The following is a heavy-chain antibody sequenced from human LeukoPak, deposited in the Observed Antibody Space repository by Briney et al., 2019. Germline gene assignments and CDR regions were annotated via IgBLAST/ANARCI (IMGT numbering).Heavy chain of an antibody. V-gene: IGHV4-61*02. D-gene: IGHD6-19*01. CDR1: GGSISSGSYY. CDR3: ARDFRAVAGVYYYYGMDV. CDR2: IYTSGST. J-gene: IGHJ6*02. Sequence: SQTLSLTCTVSGGSISSGSYYWSWIRQPAGKGLEWIGRIYTSGSTNYNPSLKSRVTISVDTSKNQFSLKLSSMTAADTAVYYCARDFRAVAGVYYYYGMDVWGQGTTVTVSS.